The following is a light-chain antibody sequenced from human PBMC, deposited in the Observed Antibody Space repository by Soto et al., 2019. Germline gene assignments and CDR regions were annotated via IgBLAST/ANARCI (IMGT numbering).Light chain of an antibody. Sequence: QSVLTQPASVSGSPGQSITISCTGTSSDVGGYNYVSWYQQHPGKAPKLMIYDVSNRPSGVSNRFSGSKSGNTASLTISGLQAEDEADYYCSSYTSSVVVFGGGTKSPS. V-gene: IGLV2-14*01. CDR3: SSYTSSVVV. J-gene: IGLJ2*01. CDR1: SSDVGGYNY. CDR2: DVS.